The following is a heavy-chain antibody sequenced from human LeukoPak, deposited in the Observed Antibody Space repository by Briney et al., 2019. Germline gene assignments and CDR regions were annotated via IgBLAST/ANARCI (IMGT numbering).Heavy chain of an antibody. CDR2: IYTSGST. D-gene: IGHD3/OR15-3a*01. Sequence: PSETLSLTCTVSGGSISSGSYYWSWIRQPAGKGLEWIGRIYTSGSTNYNPSLKSRVTISVDTSKNQFSLKLSSVTAADTAVYYCARHRTHWAGGLDYWGQGTLVTVSS. CDR3: ARHRTHWAGGLDY. CDR1: GGSISSGSYY. J-gene: IGHJ4*02. V-gene: IGHV4-61*02.